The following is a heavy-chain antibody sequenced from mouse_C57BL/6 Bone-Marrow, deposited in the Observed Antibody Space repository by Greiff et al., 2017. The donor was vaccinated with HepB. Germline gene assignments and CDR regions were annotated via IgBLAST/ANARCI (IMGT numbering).Heavy chain of an antibody. CDR1: GYTFTSYT. J-gene: IGHJ4*01. V-gene: IGHV1-4*01. D-gene: IGHD2-3*01. Sequence: QVQLQQSGAELARPGASVKMSCKASGYTFTSYTMHWVKQRPGQGLEWIGYINPSSGYTKYNQKFKDKATLTADKSSSTAYMQLSSLTSEDSAVHYCARLGDGYYGAMDYWGQGTSVTVSS. CDR2: INPSSGYT. CDR3: ARLGDGYYGAMDY.